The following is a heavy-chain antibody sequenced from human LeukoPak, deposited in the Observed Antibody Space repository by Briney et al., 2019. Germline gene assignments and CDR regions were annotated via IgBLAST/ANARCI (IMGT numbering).Heavy chain of an antibody. D-gene: IGHD2-2*01. CDR1: GGSISSYY. V-gene: IGHV4-4*07. J-gene: IGHJ6*03. CDR3: ARVGCSSTSCYYMDG. Sequence: PSETLSLTCTVPGGSISSYYWSWIRQPAGKGLEWIGRIYTSGSTNYNPSLKSRVTMSVATSKSQCSLKLSSVTAADTAVYYCARVGCSSTSCYYMDGWGKRTTVTASS. CDR2: IYTSGST.